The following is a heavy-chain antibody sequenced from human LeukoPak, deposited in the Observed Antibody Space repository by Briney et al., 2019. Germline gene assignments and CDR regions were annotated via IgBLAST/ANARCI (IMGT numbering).Heavy chain of an antibody. V-gene: IGHV3-30*04. J-gene: IGHJ4*02. CDR2: ISYDGSDK. CDR1: GFTFSTYR. D-gene: IGHD3-22*01. CDR3: ARESYSSGSYYFDY. Sequence: GGSLRLSCAASGFTFSTYRIDWVRQVPGKGLEWVAVISYDGSDKYYADSVKGRFTISRDNAKNTLYLQMNTLRAEDTAVYFCARESYSSGSYYFDYWGQGTLVTVSS.